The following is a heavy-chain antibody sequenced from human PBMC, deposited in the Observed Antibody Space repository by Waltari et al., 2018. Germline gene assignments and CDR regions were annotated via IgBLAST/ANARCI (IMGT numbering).Heavy chain of an antibody. CDR3: AKVVRGFLHGMDV. Sequence: EVQLVESGGVVVQPGGSLRLSCAASGFTFDAYTMHLVRQAPGKGLEWGSLISWDGGSTCYADSGKGRITISRDDSKNSLYLQMNSLRTEDTALYYCAKVVRGFLHGMDVWGQGTTVTVSS. D-gene: IGHD3-10*01. J-gene: IGHJ6*02. V-gene: IGHV3-43*01. CDR2: ISWDGGST. CDR1: GFTFDAYT.